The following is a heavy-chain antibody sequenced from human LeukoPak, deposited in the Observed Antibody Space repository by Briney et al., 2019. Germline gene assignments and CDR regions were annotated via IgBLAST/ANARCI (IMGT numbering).Heavy chain of an antibody. V-gene: IGHV4-38-2*02. Sequence: SETLSLTCTVSGYSISSGYYWGWIRQPPGKGLEWIGSIYHSGSTYYNPSLKSRVTISVDTSKNQFSLKLSSVTAADTAVYYCARHGLVYYYYYYMDVWGKGTTVTVSS. CDR2: IYHSGST. CDR3: ARHGLVYYYYYYMDV. CDR1: GYSISSGYY. J-gene: IGHJ6*03.